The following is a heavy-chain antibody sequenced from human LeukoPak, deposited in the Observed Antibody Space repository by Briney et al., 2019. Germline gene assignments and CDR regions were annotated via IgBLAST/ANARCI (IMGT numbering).Heavy chain of an antibody. Sequence: PSETLSLTCSVSGDSISYFYWSWIRQAAGKGLEWIGRFSTSGSTDYNASLKSRVTMSVDTSKNQLSLKVISVTAADTAVYYCARRTMVRGVTSWGQGTLVTVSS. J-gene: IGHJ4*02. CDR3: ARRTMVRGVTS. CDR1: GDSISYFY. V-gene: IGHV4-4*07. CDR2: FSTSGST. D-gene: IGHD3-10*01.